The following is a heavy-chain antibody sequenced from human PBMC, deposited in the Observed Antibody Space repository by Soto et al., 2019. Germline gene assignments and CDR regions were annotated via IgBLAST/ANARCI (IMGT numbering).Heavy chain of an antibody. V-gene: IGHV1-46*01. CDR1: GYTFTSYY. CDR3: ARDGRSSDSSGWYYFGF. D-gene: IGHD6-19*01. CDR2: INPSGGST. J-gene: IGHJ4*02. Sequence: QVQLVQSGAEVKKPGASVKVSCKASGYTFTSYYMHWVRQDPGQGLEWMGIINPSGGSTSYAQEFQVRVTMTRDTSTRTVYMELSSLRSEDTAVYYCARDGRSSDSSGWYYFGFWGQGTLVTVSS.